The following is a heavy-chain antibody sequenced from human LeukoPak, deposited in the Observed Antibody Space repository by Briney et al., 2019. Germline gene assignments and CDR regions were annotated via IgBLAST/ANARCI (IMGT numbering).Heavy chain of an antibody. Sequence: SETLSLTCAVYGGSFSNYYWSWIRQPPGKGLEWIGEINHSGSTNYNPSLNSRVTISVDTSKNQFSLKLNSLTAADTAVYYCARKQLVPLAQSFDYWGQGTLVTVSS. CDR3: ARKQLVPLAQSFDY. V-gene: IGHV4-34*01. D-gene: IGHD6-6*01. J-gene: IGHJ4*02. CDR1: GGSFSNYY. CDR2: INHSGST.